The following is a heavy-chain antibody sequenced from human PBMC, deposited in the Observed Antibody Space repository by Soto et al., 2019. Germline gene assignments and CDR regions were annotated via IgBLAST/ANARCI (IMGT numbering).Heavy chain of an antibody. V-gene: IGHV3-15*01. CDR1: GAAFTNAW. CDR2: IKSKADGGTT. D-gene: IGHD3-16*02. J-gene: IGHJ4*02. CDR3: TTYDYIWGSDRIRWAY. Sequence: EVQLVESGGDLVKPGGSLRLSCAASGAAFTNAWMSWVRQAPGKGLEWVGRIKSKADGGTTDYAAPVQGRFTISRDDSKNMMYLQMNSLKTEDTAMYYCTTYDYIWGSDRIRWAYWGQGTLVTDS.